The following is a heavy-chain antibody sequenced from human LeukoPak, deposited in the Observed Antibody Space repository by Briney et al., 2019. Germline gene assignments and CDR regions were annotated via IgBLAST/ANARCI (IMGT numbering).Heavy chain of an antibody. Sequence: GGSLRLSCVASRFTFSIYAMTWVRQAPGKGLEWVSSISSSSSYIYYADSVKGRFTISRDNAKNSLYLQMNSLRAEDTAVYYCARVGSGYYYGYWGQGTLVTVSS. CDR3: ARVGSGYYYGY. V-gene: IGHV3-21*01. CDR2: ISSSSSYI. CDR1: RFTFSIYA. J-gene: IGHJ4*02. D-gene: IGHD3-22*01.